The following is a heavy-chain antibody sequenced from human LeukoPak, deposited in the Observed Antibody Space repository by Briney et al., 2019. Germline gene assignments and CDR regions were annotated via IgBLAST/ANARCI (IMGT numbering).Heavy chain of an antibody. D-gene: IGHD2-15*01. Sequence: PSETLSLTCTVSGGSISSGDHYWSWIRQPPGKGLEWIGYIYYSGSTYYNPSLKSRVTISVDTSKNQFSLKLSSVTAADTAVYYCARADCSGGSCYGDSNWFDPWGQGTLVTVSS. CDR1: GGSISSGDHY. V-gene: IGHV4-30-4*01. CDR2: IYYSGST. J-gene: IGHJ5*02. CDR3: ARADCSGGSCYGDSNWFDP.